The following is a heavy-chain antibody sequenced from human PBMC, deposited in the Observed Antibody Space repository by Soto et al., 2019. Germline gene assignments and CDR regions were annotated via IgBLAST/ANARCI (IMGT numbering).Heavy chain of an antibody. V-gene: IGHV2-5*02. CDR1: GFSLSTSGVG. Sequence: QITLKESGPPLVKPTQTLTLTCTFSGFSLSTSGVGVGWIRQPPGKALEWLALIYWDDDKRYSPSLKSRLTITKDTSKNQVVLTMTNMDPVDTATYYCAPSRVRSYSSSSRGFDYWGQGTLVTVSS. CDR2: IYWDDDK. D-gene: IGHD6-6*01. CDR3: APSRVRSYSSSSRGFDY. J-gene: IGHJ4*02.